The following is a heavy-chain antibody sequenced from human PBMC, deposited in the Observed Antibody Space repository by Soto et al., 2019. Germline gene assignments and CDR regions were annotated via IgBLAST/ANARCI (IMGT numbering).Heavy chain of an antibody. V-gene: IGHV4-34*01. D-gene: IGHD6-6*01. CDR1: SGSCRGFY. J-gene: IGHJ5*02. CDR3: ARAPKVSGSSQTRPDP. Sequence: SETLSLTCSIYSGSCRGFYWRWIRQPPWKRLEWIGEISQSGSTNYNPSLKSRVSISVDTSKNQFSLHLTSVTAADTAVYYCARAPKVSGSSQTRPDPWGQGTPVTVSS. CDR2: ISQSGST.